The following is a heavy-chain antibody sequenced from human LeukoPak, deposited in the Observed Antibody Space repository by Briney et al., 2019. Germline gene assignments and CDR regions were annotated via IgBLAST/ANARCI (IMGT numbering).Heavy chain of an antibody. V-gene: IGHV4-34*01. J-gene: IGHJ4*02. D-gene: IGHD5-24*01. CDR2: INHSGST. CDR3: ARGALSGYNSFDY. CDR1: GGSFSGYY. Sequence: SETLSLTCAVYGGSFSGYYWSWIRQPPGKGLEWIGEINHSGSTNYNPSLKSRVTISVDTSKNQFSLKLSSVTAADTAVYYCARGALSGYNSFDYWGQGTLVTVSS.